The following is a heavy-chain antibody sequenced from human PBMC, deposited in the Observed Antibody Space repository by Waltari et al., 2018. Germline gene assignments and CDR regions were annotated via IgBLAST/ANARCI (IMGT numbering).Heavy chain of an antibody. CDR3: ARDHQVVARRGYYYYYYGMDV. CDR2: IYSGGST. D-gene: IGHD3-22*01. J-gene: IGHJ6*02. CDR1: GFTVSSNY. Sequence: EVQLVESGAGLLQPGGSLRLSCAASGFTVSSNYMSWVRPATGNGLEWVSVIYSGGSTYYADSVKGRFTIFRDNSKNTLYLQMNSLRAEDTAVYYCARDHQVVARRGYYYYYYGMDVWGQGTTVTVSS. V-gene: IGHV3-53*01.